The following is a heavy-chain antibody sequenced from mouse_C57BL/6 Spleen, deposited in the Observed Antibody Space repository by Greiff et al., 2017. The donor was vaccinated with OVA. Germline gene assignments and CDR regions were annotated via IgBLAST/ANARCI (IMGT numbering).Heavy chain of an antibody. CDR2: ISSGSSTI. J-gene: IGHJ4*01. Sequence: EVKLVESGGGLVKPGGSLKLSCAASGFTFSDYGMHWVRQAPEKGLEWVAYISSGSSTIYYADTVKGRFTISRDNAKNTLFLQMTSLRSEDTAMYYCARNIYYDFYAMDYWGQGTSVTVSS. CDR1: GFTFSDYG. CDR3: ARNIYYDFYAMDY. V-gene: IGHV5-17*01. D-gene: IGHD2-1*01.